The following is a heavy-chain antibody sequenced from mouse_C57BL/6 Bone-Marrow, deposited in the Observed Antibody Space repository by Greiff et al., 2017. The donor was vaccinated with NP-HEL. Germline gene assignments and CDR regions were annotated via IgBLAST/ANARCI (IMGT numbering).Heavy chain of an antibody. CDR2: INPSSGYT. CDR1: GYTFTSYW. Sequence: VQLQQSGAELAKPGASVKLSCKASGYTFTSYWMHWVKQRPGQGLEWIGYINPSSGYTKYNQKFKGKATLTADKSSSTAYMQLSSLTYEDVAVYYCARTCYYDYGAWFACWGQATLVTVAA. V-gene: IGHV1-7*01. D-gene: IGHD2-4*01. CDR3: ARTCYYDYGAWFAC. J-gene: IGHJ3*01.